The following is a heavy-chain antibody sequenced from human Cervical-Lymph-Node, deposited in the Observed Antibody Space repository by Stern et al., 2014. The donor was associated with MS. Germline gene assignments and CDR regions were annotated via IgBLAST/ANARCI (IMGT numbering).Heavy chain of an antibody. CDR2: IRSSSSYI. CDR3: ARLAADGYNQGDFDY. Sequence: VQLVESGGGLVKPGGSLRLSCAASGFTFSSYSMNWVRQAPGKGLEWVSSIRSSSSYIYYADSVKCRFTISRDNAKNSLYLQMNSLRAEDTAVYYCARLAADGYNQGDFDYWGQGTLVTVSS. J-gene: IGHJ4*02. D-gene: IGHD5-24*01. V-gene: IGHV3-21*01. CDR1: GFTFSSYS.